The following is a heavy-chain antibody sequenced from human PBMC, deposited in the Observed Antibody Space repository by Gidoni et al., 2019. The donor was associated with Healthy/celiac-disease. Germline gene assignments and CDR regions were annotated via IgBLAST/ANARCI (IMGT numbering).Heavy chain of an antibody. V-gene: IGHV2-5*02. Sequence: QITLKESGPTLVKPTQTLTLTCTFPGFSLRTSVVGVGLIRQPPGKAPQWLALIYWDDDKRYSPSLKSRVTITKDTSKNQVVLTMTNMEPVDTATYYCAHLRHIVEVTAVGGSFQLFDYWGQGTLVTVSS. CDR2: IYWDDDK. CDR1: GFSLRTSVVG. J-gene: IGHJ4*02. D-gene: IGHD2-21*02. CDR3: AHLRHIVEVTAVGGSFQLFDY.